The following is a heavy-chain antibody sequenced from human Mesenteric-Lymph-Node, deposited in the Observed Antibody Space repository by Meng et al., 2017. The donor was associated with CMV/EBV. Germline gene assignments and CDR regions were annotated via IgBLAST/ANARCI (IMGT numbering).Heavy chain of an antibody. Sequence: GSLRLSCAVYGGSFSGYYWSWIRQPPGKGLEWIGEINHSGSTNYNPSLKSRVTISVDTSKNQFSLKLSSVTAADTAVYYCARVTVVLAFDIWGQGTMVTVSS. J-gene: IGHJ3*02. D-gene: IGHD2-2*01. CDR3: ARVTVVLAFDI. CDR1: GGSFSGYY. V-gene: IGHV4-34*01. CDR2: INHSGST.